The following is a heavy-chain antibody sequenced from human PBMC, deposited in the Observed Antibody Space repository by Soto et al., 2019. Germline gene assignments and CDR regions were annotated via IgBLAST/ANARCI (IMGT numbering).Heavy chain of an antibody. Sequence: QVQLVQSGAEVKKPGASVKVSCKASGYTFTSYYMHWLRQAPGQGLEWMGIINPSGGSTSYAQKCQDRVTMTRDTSTSTVYMELSSLRSEDTAVYYCARLGAALDDYWGQGTLVTFSS. CDR2: INPSGGST. V-gene: IGHV1-46*01. CDR1: GYTFTSYY. J-gene: IGHJ4*02. D-gene: IGHD2-15*01. CDR3: ARLGAALDDY.